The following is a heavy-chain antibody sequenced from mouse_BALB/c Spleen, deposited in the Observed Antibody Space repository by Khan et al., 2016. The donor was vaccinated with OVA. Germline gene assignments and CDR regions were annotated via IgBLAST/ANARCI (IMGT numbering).Heavy chain of an antibody. J-gene: IGHJ2*01. D-gene: IGHD1-1*01. CDR1: GYSFTGYF. Sequence: VQLKESGPELVKPGASVKISCKASGYSFTGYFMNWVMPSHGKSLEWIGRINPHIGETFYHQKFKDKATLTVDESSRTAHMELRSLASEDSAVYYCARKNGSDFDYWGQGTTLTVSS. CDR2: INPHIGET. CDR3: ARKNGSDFDY. V-gene: IGHV1-20*02.